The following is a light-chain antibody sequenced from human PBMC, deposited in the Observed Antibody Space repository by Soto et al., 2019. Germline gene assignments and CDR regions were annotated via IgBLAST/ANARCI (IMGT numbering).Light chain of an antibody. CDR3: SSYAGSTVV. Sequence: QSVLTQPPSASGSPGQSVTISCTGTSSDVGGYNYVSWYQQHPGKAPKLMIYEVSKRPSGVPDRFSGSKSGNTDSLTVSGLQAEDEADYYCSSYAGSTVVFGGGTKLTVL. V-gene: IGLV2-8*01. CDR2: EVS. CDR1: SSDVGGYNY. J-gene: IGLJ2*01.